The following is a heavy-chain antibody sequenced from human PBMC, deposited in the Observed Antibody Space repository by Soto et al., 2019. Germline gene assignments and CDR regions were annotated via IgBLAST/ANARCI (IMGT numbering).Heavy chain of an antibody. CDR3: VRASMPKAHFDS. V-gene: IGHV4-4*07. Sequence: SETLSLTCTVSGGSIRGYYWSWIRQSAGMGLEWIGRMHTSGSTNYNPSLKSRVTFSVDMSKNQISLKLTSVTAADTALYYCVRASMPKAHFDSWGRGTLVTVSS. CDR2: MHTSGST. D-gene: IGHD2-2*01. J-gene: IGHJ4*02. CDR1: GGSIRGYY.